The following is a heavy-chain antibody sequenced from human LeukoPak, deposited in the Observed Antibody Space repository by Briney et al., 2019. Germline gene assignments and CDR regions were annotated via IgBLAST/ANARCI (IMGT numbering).Heavy chain of an antibody. V-gene: IGHV3-30*01. CDR3: ARGGTGTAHWFDP. D-gene: IGHD1-7*01. CDR1: GFTFSSYA. CDR2: ISYDGSSK. Sequence: PGGSLRLSCAASGFTFSSYAMHWVRQAPGKGLEWVAVISYDGSSKYYADSVKGRFTISRDNSKNTLYLQMNSLRAEDTAVYYCARGGTGTAHWFDPWGQGTLVTVSS. J-gene: IGHJ5*02.